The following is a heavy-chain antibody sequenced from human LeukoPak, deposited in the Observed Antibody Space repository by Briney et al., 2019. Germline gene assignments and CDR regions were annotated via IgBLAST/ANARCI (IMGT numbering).Heavy chain of an antibody. CDR2: IKNDGGEI. J-gene: IGHJ4*02. Sequence: GGSLRLSCAASGFTFSNYWMNWVRQAPGKGLEWVANIKNDGGEIFYVDSLKGRFTISRDNAENSLYLQMNSLRVGDTAVYYCVRDSHNAYHPDWGQGTLVTVSS. D-gene: IGHD3-16*01. V-gene: IGHV3-7*04. CDR3: VRDSHNAYHPD. CDR1: GFTFSNYW.